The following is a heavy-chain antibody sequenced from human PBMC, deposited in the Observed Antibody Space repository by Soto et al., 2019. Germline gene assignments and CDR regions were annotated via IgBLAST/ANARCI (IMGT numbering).Heavy chain of an antibody. J-gene: IGHJ4*02. CDR1: GFTFSSYA. CDR3: AKNPPGGDYVDY. Sequence: SLRLSCAASGFTFSSYAMSWVRQAPGKGLEWVSAISGSGGGTYYADSVKGRFTISRDNSKNTLYLQMNSLRAEDTAVYYCAKNPPGGDYVDYWGQGTLVTVSS. CDR2: ISGSGGGT. V-gene: IGHV3-23*01. D-gene: IGHD4-17*01.